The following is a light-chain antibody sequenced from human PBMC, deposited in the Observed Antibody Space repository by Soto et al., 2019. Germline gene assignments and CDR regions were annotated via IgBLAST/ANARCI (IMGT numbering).Light chain of an antibody. CDR1: QSISTY. CDR3: QQSYTIPYT. CDR2: AAS. Sequence: DIQMTQSPSSLSASVGDRVTLTCRASQSISTYLNWYQQKPGKAPNLLIYAASSLQSGVPSRFSGSGSGTDLTLTISSLQPEDFATYYCQQSYTIPYTFGQGTKLEI. V-gene: IGKV1-39*01. J-gene: IGKJ2*01.